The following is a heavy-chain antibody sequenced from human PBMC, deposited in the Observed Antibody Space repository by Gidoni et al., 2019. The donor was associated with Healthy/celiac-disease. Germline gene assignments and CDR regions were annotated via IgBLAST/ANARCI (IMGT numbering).Heavy chain of an antibody. CDR2: ISSSGSTI. CDR3: ARDELHSSSWYVVESYYYYYGMDV. CDR1: GFTFSSYS. D-gene: IGHD6-13*01. J-gene: IGHJ6*02. Sequence: EVQLVESGGGLVKPGGSLRPSCAASGFTFSSYSMNWVRQAPGKGLEWVSSISSSGSTIYYADSVKGRFTISRDNAKNSLYLQMNSLRAEDTAVYYCARDELHSSSWYVVESYYYYYGMDVWGQGTTVTVSS. V-gene: IGHV3-21*01.